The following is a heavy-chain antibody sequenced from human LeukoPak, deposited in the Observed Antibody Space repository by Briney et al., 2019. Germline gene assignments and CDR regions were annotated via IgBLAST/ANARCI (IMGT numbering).Heavy chain of an antibody. CDR1: GFTFSSYA. CDR3: ARDSPSNRPITLDY. D-gene: IGHD1-14*01. CDR2: ISCDGSNK. Sequence: GGSLRLSCAASGFTFSSYAMHWVRQAPGKGLEWVAVISCDGSNKYYADSVKGRFTISRDNSKNTLYLQMNSLRAEDTAVYYCARDSPSNRPITLDYWGQGSLVTVSS. J-gene: IGHJ4*02. V-gene: IGHV3-30*01.